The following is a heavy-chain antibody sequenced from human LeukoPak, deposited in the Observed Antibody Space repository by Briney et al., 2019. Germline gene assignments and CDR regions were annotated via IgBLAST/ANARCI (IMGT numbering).Heavy chain of an antibody. D-gene: IGHD4-17*01. J-gene: IGHJ4*02. CDR3: VTRYGRDYGVSGIVY. Sequence: GGSLRLSCAASGFTFSSYAMSWARQAPGKGLEWVSAISGSGGSTYYADSVKGRFTISRDNSKNTLYLQMNSLRAEDTAVYYCVTRYGRDYGVSGIVYWGQGTLVTVSS. CDR2: ISGSGGST. V-gene: IGHV3-23*01. CDR1: GFTFSSYA.